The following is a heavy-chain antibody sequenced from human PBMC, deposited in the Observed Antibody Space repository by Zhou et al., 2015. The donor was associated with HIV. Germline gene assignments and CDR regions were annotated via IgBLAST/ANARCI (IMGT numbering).Heavy chain of an antibody. Sequence: QVQLVQSGAEVKKPGSSVKVSCKASGGTFSSYAISWVRQAPGQGLEWMGGIIPIFGTANYAQKFQGRVTITADESTSTAYMELSSLRSEDTAVYYCALNDSSGLALRGPRYYYYYYGMDVWGQGTTVTVSS. V-gene: IGHV1-69*01. J-gene: IGHJ6*02. D-gene: IGHD3-22*01. CDR1: GGTFSSYA. CDR3: ALNDSSGLALRGPRYYYYYYGMDV. CDR2: IIPIFGTA.